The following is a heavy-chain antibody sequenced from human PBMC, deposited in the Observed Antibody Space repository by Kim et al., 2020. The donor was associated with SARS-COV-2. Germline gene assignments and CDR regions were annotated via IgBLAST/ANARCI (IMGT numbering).Heavy chain of an antibody. CDR3: ARDRWVVVPAAVLHYYYMDV. D-gene: IGHD2-2*01. CDR2: INPSGGST. J-gene: IGHJ6*03. Sequence: ASVKVSCKASGYTFTSYYMHWVRQAPGQGLEWMGIINPSGGSTSYAQKFQGRVTMTRDTSTSTVYMELSSLRSEDTAVYYCARDRWVVVPAAVLHYYYMDVWGKETAVTVSS. CDR1: GYTFTSYY. V-gene: IGHV1-46*01.